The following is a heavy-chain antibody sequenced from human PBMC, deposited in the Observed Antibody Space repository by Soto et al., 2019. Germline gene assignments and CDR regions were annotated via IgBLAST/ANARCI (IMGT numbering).Heavy chain of an antibody. CDR2: IYYGGST. J-gene: IGHJ4*02. CDR1: GGSISSGGYY. V-gene: IGHV4-30-4*01. D-gene: IGHD2-2*01. CDR3: ARNFPAPPLPVIDS. Sequence: QVQLQESGPGLVKPSQTLSLTCTVSGGSISSGGYYWGWIRQPPGKGMEWIGYIYYGGSTYYNPSLKSRLTISTDASKNQFSLNLTSVTAADTAVYYCARNFPAPPLPVIDSWGQGTLVTVSS.